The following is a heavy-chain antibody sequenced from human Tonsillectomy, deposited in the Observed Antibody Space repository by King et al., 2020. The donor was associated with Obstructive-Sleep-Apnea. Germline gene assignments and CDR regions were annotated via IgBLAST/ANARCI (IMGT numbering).Heavy chain of an antibody. CDR1: GFTGSSNY. CDR3: ARGSGNYYDSSGYYYPFDY. D-gene: IGHD3-22*01. Sequence: VQLVESGRVLVQAGGLLRLSCTASGFTGSSNYRSCVRQAPGNVLEGVSVINSGGSSYYADSVKGRLTISRNNSKNPVYLQMNSLRTEDTAVYFCARGSGNYYDSSGYYYPFDYWGQGTLVTVSS. V-gene: IGHV3-53*04. CDR2: INSGGSS. J-gene: IGHJ4*02.